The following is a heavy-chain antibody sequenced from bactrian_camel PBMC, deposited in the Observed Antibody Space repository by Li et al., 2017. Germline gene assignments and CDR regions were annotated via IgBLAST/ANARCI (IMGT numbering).Heavy chain of an antibody. CDR3: VAEGSSIFGY. Sequence: SGGGLVQPGGSLRLSCVASGFTFSSYLMSWVRQAPGKGLEWVSTIDSVLGRTAYAHSVKGRFAISRDNAKNKVYLQMNSLKSEDTALYYCVAEGSSIFGYWGQGTQVTVS. J-gene: IGHJ6*01. CDR1: GFTFSSYL. V-gene: IGHV3S40*01. CDR2: IDSVLGRT. D-gene: IGHD5*01.